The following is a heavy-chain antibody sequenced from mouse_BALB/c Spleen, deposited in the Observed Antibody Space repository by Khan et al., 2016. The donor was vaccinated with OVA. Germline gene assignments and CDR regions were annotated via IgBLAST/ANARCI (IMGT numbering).Heavy chain of an antibody. CDR3: ARQPYYHYYVMDY. Sequence: QVQLKESGPGLVAPSQSLSITCTISGFSLSSYGIHWVRQPPGQGLEWLVVIWSDGSTTYNSTLKSRLSITKDNSKSQVFLKMNSLQTDDTAIYDCARQPYYHYYVMDYWGQGTSITVSA. CDR2: IWSDGST. J-gene: IGHJ4*01. D-gene: IGHD2-10*01. V-gene: IGHV2-6-1*01. CDR1: GFSLSSYG.